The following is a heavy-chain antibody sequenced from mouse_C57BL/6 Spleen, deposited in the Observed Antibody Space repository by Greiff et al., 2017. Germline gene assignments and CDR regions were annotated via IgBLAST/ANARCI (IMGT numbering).Heavy chain of an antibody. J-gene: IGHJ4*01. CDR3: ARERGYYGSNAMDY. CDR2: INPNNGGT. Sequence: VQLQQSGPELVKPGASVKISCKASGYTFTDYYMNWVKQSHGKSLEWIGDINPNNGGTSYNQKFKGKATLTVDKSSSTAYMELRSLTSEDSAVYYCARERGYYGSNAMDYWGQGTSVTVSS. V-gene: IGHV1-26*01. CDR1: GYTFTDYY. D-gene: IGHD1-1*01.